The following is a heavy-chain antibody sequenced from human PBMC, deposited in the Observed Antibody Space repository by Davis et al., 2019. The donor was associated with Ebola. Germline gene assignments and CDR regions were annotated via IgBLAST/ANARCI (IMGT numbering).Heavy chain of an antibody. CDR3: TASLVAGGFDV. Sequence: GESLKISCAASGFTFSNAWMSWVRQAPGKGLEWVGRIKSKTDGGTTDYAAPVKGRFTISRDDSKNTLYLQMNSLKTEDTAVYYCTASLVAGGFDVWGQGTMVTVSS. J-gene: IGHJ3*01. CDR1: GFTFSNAW. CDR2: IKSKTDGGTT. V-gene: IGHV3-15*01. D-gene: IGHD2-8*02.